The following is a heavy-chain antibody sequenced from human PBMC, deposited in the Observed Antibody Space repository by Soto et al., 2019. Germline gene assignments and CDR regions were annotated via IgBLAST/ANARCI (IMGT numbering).Heavy chain of an antibody. Sequence: GGSLRLSCSASGFTFSSYAMHWVRQAPGKGLEYVSAIGSNGGSTYYADSVKGRFTISRDNSKNTLYLQMSSLRAEDTAVYYCVKNHRLGIAARPLFDYWGQGTLVTSPQ. V-gene: IGHV3-64D*08. D-gene: IGHD6-6*01. CDR3: VKNHRLGIAARPLFDY. J-gene: IGHJ4*02. CDR1: GFTFSSYA. CDR2: IGSNGGST.